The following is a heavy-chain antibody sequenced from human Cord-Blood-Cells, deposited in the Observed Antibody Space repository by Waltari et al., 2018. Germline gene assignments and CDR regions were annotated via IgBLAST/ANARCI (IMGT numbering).Heavy chain of an antibody. Sequence: QVQLQQWGAGLLKPPETLSLTCAVYGGSFSGYYWSWIRPPPGRGLEWIGEINHSGSTNYNPSLKSRVTISVDTSKNQFSLKLSSVTAADTAVYYCARLEKGGSGRLIDYWGQGTLVTVSS. J-gene: IGHJ4*02. CDR2: INHSGST. CDR1: GGSFSGYY. CDR3: ARLEKGGSGRLIDY. V-gene: IGHV4-34*01. D-gene: IGHD3-10*01.